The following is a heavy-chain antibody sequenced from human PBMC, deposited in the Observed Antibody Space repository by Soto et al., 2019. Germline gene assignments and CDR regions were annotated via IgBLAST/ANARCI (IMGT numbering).Heavy chain of an antibody. D-gene: IGHD3-22*01. V-gene: IGHV4-61*08. CDR2: IYYSGST. Sequence: PSETLSLTCTVSGGSVSSGDYFWSWLRQSPGKRLEWIAYIYYSGSTNYNPSLKSRATISVDTSKSQVSLTLTSMTAADAALYYWARSPNYYYYGSDVWGQGTAVTVSS. CDR3: ARSPNYYYYGSDV. CDR1: GGSVSSGDYF. J-gene: IGHJ6*02.